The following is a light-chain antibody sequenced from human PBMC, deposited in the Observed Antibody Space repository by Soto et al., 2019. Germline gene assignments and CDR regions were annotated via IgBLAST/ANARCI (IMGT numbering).Light chain of an antibody. CDR3: SSYTSSKGV. CDR2: EGH. J-gene: IGLJ1*01. Sequence: QSARAQPASVSGSPGQSITISCTGTSGFVGSFSLVSWYQQHPGKAPKVMISEGHRRPSGVPDRFSGSKSGNTASLTISGLQAEDEADYYCSSYTSSKGVFGTGTKVTVL. V-gene: IGLV2-14*02. CDR1: SGFVGSFSL.